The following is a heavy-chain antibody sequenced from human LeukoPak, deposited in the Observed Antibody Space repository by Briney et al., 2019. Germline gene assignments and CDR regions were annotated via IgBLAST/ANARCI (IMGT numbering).Heavy chain of an antibody. CDR1: GGSISSYY. CDR2: IYYSGST. Sequence: SETLSLTCTVSGGSISSYYWSWIRQPPGKGLEWIGYIYYSGSTNYNPSLKSRVTISVDTSKYQFSLKLSSVTAADTAVYYCAREKYYYGSGSYGLSWFDPWGQGTLVTVSS. CDR3: AREKYYYGSGSYGLSWFDP. V-gene: IGHV4-59*01. J-gene: IGHJ5*02. D-gene: IGHD3-10*01.